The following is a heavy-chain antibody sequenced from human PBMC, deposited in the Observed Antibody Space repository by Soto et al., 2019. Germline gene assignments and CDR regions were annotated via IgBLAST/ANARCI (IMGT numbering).Heavy chain of an antibody. V-gene: IGHV3-43*01. CDR1: GFTFDDYT. CDR2: ITWDGGRT. CDR3: AKDFDMAMSNGYFDS. J-gene: IGHJ4*02. Sequence: EVHLVESGGVVVQPGGSLRLSCAASGFTFDDYTMHWVRQTPGKGLEWVSLITWDGGRTYYADSVKGRFTISRDNSKSSLYLQMNSLRTEDNAFYYCAKDFDMAMSNGYFDSWGQGTLVTVSS. D-gene: IGHD2-8*01.